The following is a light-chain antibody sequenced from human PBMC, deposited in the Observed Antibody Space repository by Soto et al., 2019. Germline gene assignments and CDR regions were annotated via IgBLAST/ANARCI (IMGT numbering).Light chain of an antibody. CDR3: EKYNSAPSLT. CDR1: QGISNF. Sequence: DIQITQSPSSLSASVGDSVTITCRASQGISNFLAWYQQRPGKVPKVLIYAASTLQSGVPSRFSGSGSGTDFTLTISTLQPEDVATYYCEKYNSAPSLTFGGGTKVEIK. CDR2: AAS. V-gene: IGKV1-27*01. J-gene: IGKJ4*01.